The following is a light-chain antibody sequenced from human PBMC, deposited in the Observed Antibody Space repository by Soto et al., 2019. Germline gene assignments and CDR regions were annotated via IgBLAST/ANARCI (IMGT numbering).Light chain of an antibody. CDR1: QTISSW. CDR3: QEYESAPIT. J-gene: IGKJ5*01. Sequence: DIQITHSTSTLPGSVGDRSTITCWASQTISSWMAWYQQKPGQAPRLVIFDASNRASGMPERFSGSGSGTDFTLTIAGLEPEDFAVYYCQEYESAPITFGLGTRLEIK. V-gene: IGKV1-5*01. CDR2: DAS.